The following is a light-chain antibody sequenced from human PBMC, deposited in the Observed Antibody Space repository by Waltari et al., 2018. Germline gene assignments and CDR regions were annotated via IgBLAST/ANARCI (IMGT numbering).Light chain of an antibody. Sequence: DIVMTQSPDSLTVSLGERATINCKSSQSVFYSPNNKNYLAWYQQKRGQLPKVLIYWASTLYSCVPDRFSCIWSGTDFSLSISSLQVVDVAVYYCHQYSITLPTFG. V-gene: IGKV4-1*01. CDR3: HQYSITLPT. J-gene: IGKJ1*01. CDR1: QSVFYSPNNKNY. CDR2: WAS.